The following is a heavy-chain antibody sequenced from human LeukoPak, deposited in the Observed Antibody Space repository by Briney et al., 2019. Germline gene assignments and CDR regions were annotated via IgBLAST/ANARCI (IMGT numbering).Heavy chain of an antibody. V-gene: IGHV1-69*05. CDR1: GGTFSSYA. CDR2: IIPIFGTA. CDR3: ARRSYYDSSGYSSFDY. D-gene: IGHD3-22*01. Sequence: SVKVSCKASGGTFSSYAISLVRQAPGQGLEWMGRIIPIFGTANYAQKFQGRVTITTDESTSTAYMELSSLRSEDTAVYHCARRSYYDSSGYSSFDYWGQGTLVTVSS. J-gene: IGHJ4*02.